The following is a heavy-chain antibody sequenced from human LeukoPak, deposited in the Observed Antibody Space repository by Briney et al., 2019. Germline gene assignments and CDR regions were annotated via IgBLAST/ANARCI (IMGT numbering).Heavy chain of an antibody. Sequence: GGSLRLSCTASGFTFSSYGMHWVRQAPGKGLEWVAYIQYDGSNQQYADSVKGRFSISRDRSKNIPYLQMNSLRAEDTAVYYCAKDRCCNGIGCLYYYMDVWGKGTTVTISS. CDR1: GFTFSSYG. J-gene: IGHJ6*03. CDR3: AKDRCCNGIGCLYYYMDV. D-gene: IGHD2/OR15-2a*01. CDR2: IQYDGSNQ. V-gene: IGHV3-30*02.